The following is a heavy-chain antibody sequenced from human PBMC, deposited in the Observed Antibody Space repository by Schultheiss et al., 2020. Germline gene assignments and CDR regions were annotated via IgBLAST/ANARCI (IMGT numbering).Heavy chain of an antibody. CDR2: IYPGDSDT. V-gene: IGHV5-51*01. J-gene: IGHJ4*02. CDR3: ARDPLHSSSWYYFDY. D-gene: IGHD6-13*01. CDR1: GYDFSSYW. Sequence: GESLKISCKGSGYDFSSYWIGWVRQMPGKGLEWMGIIYPGDSDTRYSPSFQGQVTISADKSISTAYLQWSSLKASDTAMYYCARDPLHSSSWYYFDYWGQGTLVTVSS.